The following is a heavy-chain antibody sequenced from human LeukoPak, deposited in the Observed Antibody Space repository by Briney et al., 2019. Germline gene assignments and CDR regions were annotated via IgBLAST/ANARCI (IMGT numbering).Heavy chain of an antibody. J-gene: IGHJ4*02. D-gene: IGHD3-10*01. Sequence: SVKVSCKSSACTFTSYAISWVRQAPGQGLELMGRIIPIFGTANYAQKFQGRVTITTDESTSTAYMELSSLRSEDTAVYYCARGGVWFGPFDYWGQGTLVTVSS. CDR1: ACTFTSYA. CDR2: IIPIFGTA. CDR3: ARGGVWFGPFDY. V-gene: IGHV1-69*05.